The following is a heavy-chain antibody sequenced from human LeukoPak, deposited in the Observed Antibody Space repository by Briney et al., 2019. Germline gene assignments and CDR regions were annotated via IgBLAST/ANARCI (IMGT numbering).Heavy chain of an antibody. V-gene: IGHV4-34*01. J-gene: IGHJ4*02. D-gene: IGHD3-3*01. CDR2: IDHRGTA. CDR3: AVGITIIGVAASCDS. CDR1: GASYNAYY. Sequence: ASETLSLTCAVYGASYNAYYWSWIRQPPGKGLEWIGDIDHRGTATYNPSLKSRLTISADASKNQFSLKLNSVTDADTAVYYCAVGITIIGVAASCDSWGQGNLVIVSS.